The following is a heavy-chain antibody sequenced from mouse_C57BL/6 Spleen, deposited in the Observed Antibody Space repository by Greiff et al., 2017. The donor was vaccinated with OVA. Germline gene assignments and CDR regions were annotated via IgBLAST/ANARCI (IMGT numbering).Heavy chain of an antibody. Sequence: VQLQQSGAELVRPGASVKLSCTASGFNIKDDYMHWVKQRPEQGLEWIGWIDPENGDTEYASKFQGKATITADTSSNTAYLQRSSLTSEDTAVYYCTTGYSNYYWGQGTTLTVSS. CDR2: IDPENGDT. J-gene: IGHJ2*01. D-gene: IGHD2-5*01. CDR1: GFNIKDDY. V-gene: IGHV14-4*01. CDR3: TTGYSNYY.